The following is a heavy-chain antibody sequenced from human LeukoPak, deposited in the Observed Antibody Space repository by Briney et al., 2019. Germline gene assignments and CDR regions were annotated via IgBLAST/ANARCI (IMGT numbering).Heavy chain of an antibody. CDR1: GFTFSSYA. J-gene: IGHJ4*02. CDR3: AKDSLIARWLVRCDY. CDR2: ISGSGDTT. V-gene: IGHV3-23*01. Sequence: PRGSLRLSCAASGFTFSSYAMNWVRQAPGKGLEWVSFISGSGDTTYYADSVKGRFTISRDKSKNTLYLQMNSLRAEDTAVYYCAKDSLIARWLVRCDYWGQGTLVTVSS. D-gene: IGHD6-19*01.